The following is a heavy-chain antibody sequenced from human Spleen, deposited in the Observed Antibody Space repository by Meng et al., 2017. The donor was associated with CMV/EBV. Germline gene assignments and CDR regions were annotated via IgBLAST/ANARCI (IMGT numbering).Heavy chain of an antibody. J-gene: IGHJ5*02. CDR1: GGSVTSEDSY. Sequence: VSGGSVTSEDSYWTWIRQPPGKGLEYIGYIYYTGSTNYNPSLKRRVTMSVDTSKNQFSLNLTSVTAADTALYYCAKLAPSYNWIDPWGQGTLVTVSS. CDR3: AKLAPSYNWIDP. CDR2: IYYTGST. D-gene: IGHD6-6*01. V-gene: IGHV4-61*08.